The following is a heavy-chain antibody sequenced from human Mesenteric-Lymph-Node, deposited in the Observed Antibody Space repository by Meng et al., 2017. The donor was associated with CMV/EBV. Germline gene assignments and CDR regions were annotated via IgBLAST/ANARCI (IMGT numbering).Heavy chain of an antibody. J-gene: IGHJ5*02. CDR1: GGPISSGSYY. Sequence: QVQLQESGQGLVKPSKTLSLTCASSGGPISSGSYYWNWIRQPPGKGLEWIGKIRYRGSTYYNPSLRSRVSISVDTSKNQFSLKLSSVTAADTAVYYCARPHYYGSGSSPWFDPWGQGTLVTVSS. CDR3: ARPHYYGSGSSPWFDP. D-gene: IGHD3-10*01. CDR2: IRYRGST. V-gene: IGHV4-30-4*01.